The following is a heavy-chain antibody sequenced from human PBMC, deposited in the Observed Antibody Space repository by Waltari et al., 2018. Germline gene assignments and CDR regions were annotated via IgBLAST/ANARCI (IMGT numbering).Heavy chain of an antibody. CDR1: GFTFSNYP. Sequence: EVQLLESGGGLVQPGGSLRLSCAASGFTFSNYPVRWVRQAPGKGRGWGSAIGGSGGATYFADSVKGRFTISRDNSKDTLYLQMNSLRAEDTAVYYCAKLPTTTSFLDYWGQGTLVTVSS. CDR2: IGGSGGAT. D-gene: IGHD1-7*01. V-gene: IGHV3-23*01. J-gene: IGHJ4*02. CDR3: AKLPTTTSFLDY.